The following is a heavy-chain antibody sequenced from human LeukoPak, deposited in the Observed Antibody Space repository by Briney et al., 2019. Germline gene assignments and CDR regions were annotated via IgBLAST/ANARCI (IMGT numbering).Heavy chain of an antibody. CDR1: GYTFTGYY. CDR3: ARVEPGYGDYGFYFDY. D-gene: IGHD4-17*01. J-gene: IGHJ4*02. V-gene: IGHV1-2*06. Sequence: GASVKVSCKASGYTFTGYYMHWVRQAPGQGLERMGRINPNSGGTNYAQKFQGRVTMTRDTSISTAYMELSRLRSDDTAVYYCARVEPGYGDYGFYFDYWGQGTLVTVSS. CDR2: INPNSGGT.